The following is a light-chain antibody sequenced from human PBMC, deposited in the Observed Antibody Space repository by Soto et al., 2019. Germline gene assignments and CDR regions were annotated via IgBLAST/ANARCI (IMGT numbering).Light chain of an antibody. CDR1: QSISSN. CDR2: GAS. Sequence: EIVMAQSPVALSVSPGERATLSCRASQSISSNLAWYQQKPGQAPRLLIYGASTRATVIPARFSGSGSGTEFTLTISSLQSEDFALYYCQQYDSWPLTFGPGTKVDLK. CDR3: QQYDSWPLT. V-gene: IGKV3-15*01. J-gene: IGKJ3*01.